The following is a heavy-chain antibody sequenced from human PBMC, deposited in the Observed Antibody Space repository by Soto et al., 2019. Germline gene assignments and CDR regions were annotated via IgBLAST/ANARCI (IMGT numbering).Heavy chain of an antibody. CDR3: AKRAYDILTSRSYYYYGMDV. Sequence: EVQLLESGGGLVQPGGSLRLSCAASGFTFSSYAMSWVRQAPGKGLEWVSAISGSGGSTYYADSMKGRFTISRDNSKNTLYLQMNSLRAEDTAVYYCAKRAYDILTSRSYYYYGMDVWGQGTTVTVSS. CDR1: GFTFSSYA. D-gene: IGHD3-9*01. J-gene: IGHJ6*02. CDR2: ISGSGGST. V-gene: IGHV3-23*01.